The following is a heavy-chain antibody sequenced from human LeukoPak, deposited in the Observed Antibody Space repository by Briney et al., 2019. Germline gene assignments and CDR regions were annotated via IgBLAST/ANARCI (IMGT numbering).Heavy chain of an antibody. J-gene: IGHJ5*02. CDR1: GYSFTSYW. D-gene: IGHD3-10*01. V-gene: IGHV5-51*01. CDR2: IYPGDSDT. CDR3: ARAVTMVRGVIITGWFDP. Sequence: GESLKISCKGSGYSFTSYWIGWVRQMPGKGLEWMGIIYPGDSDTRYSPSFQGQVTISADKSISTAYLQWSSLKASDTAMYYCARAVTMVRGVIITGWFDPWGQGTLVTVSS.